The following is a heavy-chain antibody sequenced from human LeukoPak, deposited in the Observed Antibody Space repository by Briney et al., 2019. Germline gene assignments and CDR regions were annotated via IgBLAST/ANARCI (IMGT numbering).Heavy chain of an antibody. CDR2: FKPNTRTA. CDR1: GYTFTTYF. D-gene: IGHD3-16*01. J-gene: IGHJ4*01. Sequence: ASVKVSCKASGYTFTTYFLHWVRQAPGQGLEWMGTFKPNTRTAHQGLRFRDRVRMTGDMSTSTVFLELNSLRSGDTAVYYCVRGKGGGTYDYWGQGTLVTVST. CDR3: VRGKGGGTYDY. V-gene: IGHV1-46*01.